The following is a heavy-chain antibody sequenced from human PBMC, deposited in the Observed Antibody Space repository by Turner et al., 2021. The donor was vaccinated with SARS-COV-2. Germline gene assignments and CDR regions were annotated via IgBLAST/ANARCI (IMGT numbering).Heavy chain of an antibody. CDR2: IYTSGST. Sequence: QVQLQESGPGLVTPSETLSLTCTASGGSISRYYGSWIRQPAGKGLEWIGRIYTSGSTNYNPSLKSRVTMSVDTSKTQFSLKLSSVTAADTAVYYCARDRVQLGPVGMDVWGQGTTVTVSS. CDR3: ARDRVQLGPVGMDV. D-gene: IGHD6-6*01. J-gene: IGHJ6*02. CDR1: GGSISRYY. V-gene: IGHV4-4*07.